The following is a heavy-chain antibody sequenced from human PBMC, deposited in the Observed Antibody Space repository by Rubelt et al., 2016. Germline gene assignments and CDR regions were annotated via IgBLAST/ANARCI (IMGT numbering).Heavy chain of an antibody. CDR3: ARCIAAAGTDFRFDY. CDR2: FDPEDGET. D-gene: IGHD6-13*01. Sequence: EVKKPGASVKVSCKASGYTFTGYYMHWVRQAPGKGLEWMGGFDPEDGETIYAQKFQGRVTMTEDTSTDTAYMELSSLRSEDTAVYYCARCIAAAGTDFRFDYWGQGTLVTASS. CDR1: GYTFTGYY. J-gene: IGHJ4*02. V-gene: IGHV1-24*01.